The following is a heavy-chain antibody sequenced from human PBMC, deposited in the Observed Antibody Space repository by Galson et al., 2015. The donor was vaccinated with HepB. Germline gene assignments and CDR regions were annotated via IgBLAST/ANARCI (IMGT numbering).Heavy chain of an antibody. J-gene: IGHJ6*02. CDR1: GGTFSSYA. Sequence: SVKVSCKASGGTFSSYAISWVRQAPGQGLEWMGGIIPIFGTANYAQKFQGRVTITADESTSTAYMELSSLRSEDTAVYYCAREGYCSSTSCSDYYYYGMDVWGQGTTVTVSS. V-gene: IGHV1-69*13. CDR2: IIPIFGTA. D-gene: IGHD2-2*01. CDR3: AREGYCSSTSCSDYYYYGMDV.